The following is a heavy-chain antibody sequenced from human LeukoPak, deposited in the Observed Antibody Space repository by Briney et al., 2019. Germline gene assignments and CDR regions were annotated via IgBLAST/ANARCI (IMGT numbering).Heavy chain of an antibody. CDR1: GFTFDDYA. D-gene: IGHD3-16*02. Sequence: PGGPLRLSCAASGFTFDDYAMHWVRQAPGKGLEWVSGISWNSGSIGYADSVKGQFTISRDNAKNSLYLQMNSLRAEDTALYYCAKDPMSNTFGGVIVPNWFDPWGQGTLVTVSS. V-gene: IGHV3-9*01. CDR3: AKDPMSNTFGGVIVPNWFDP. CDR2: ISWNSGSI. J-gene: IGHJ5*02.